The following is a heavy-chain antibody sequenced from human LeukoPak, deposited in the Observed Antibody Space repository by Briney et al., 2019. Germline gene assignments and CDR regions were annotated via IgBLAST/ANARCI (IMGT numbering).Heavy chain of an antibody. V-gene: IGHV1-46*01. J-gene: IGHJ5*02. CDR1: GYRFTSYY. CDR3: ARDPISSNWPRGHFFDP. Sequence: ASVKIFCKASGYRFTSYYVNWVRQAPGQGLEWMGIINANGGGTTYTGKFQGRVTMTRDTSTSTVYMELSSLRPDDTAVYYCARDPISSNWPRGHFFDPWGQGTLVTVSS. D-gene: IGHD6-13*01. CDR2: INANGGGT.